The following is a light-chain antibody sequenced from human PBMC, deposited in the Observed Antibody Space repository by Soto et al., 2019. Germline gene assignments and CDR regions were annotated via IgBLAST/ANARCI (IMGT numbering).Light chain of an antibody. CDR2: LNSDGSH. J-gene: IGLJ1*01. V-gene: IGLV4-69*01. CDR3: QTWGTGIHV. Sequence: QPVLTQSPSASASLGASIKLTCTLSSGHSSYAIAWHQQQPEKGPRYLMKLNSDGSHSRGDGIPDRFSGSSSGAERYLTISSLLSEDGADYYCQTWGTGIHVFGTGTKLTVL. CDR1: SGHSSYA.